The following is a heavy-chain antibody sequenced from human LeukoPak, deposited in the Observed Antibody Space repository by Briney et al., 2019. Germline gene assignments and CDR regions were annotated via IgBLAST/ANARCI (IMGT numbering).Heavy chain of an antibody. V-gene: IGHV1-8*01. CDR2: MNPNSGNT. Sequence: ASVKVSCKASGYTFTSYDINWVRQATGQGLEWMGWMNPNSGNTGYAQKFQGRVTMTSNTSISTAYMELSRLRSDDTAVYYCARDHCGGDCLGYWGQGTLVTVSS. CDR1: GYTFTSYD. J-gene: IGHJ4*02. D-gene: IGHD2-21*01. CDR3: ARDHCGGDCLGY.